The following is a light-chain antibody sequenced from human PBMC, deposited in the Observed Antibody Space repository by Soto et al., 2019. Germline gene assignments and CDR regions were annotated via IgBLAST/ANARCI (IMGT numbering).Light chain of an antibody. Sequence: DIVMTQSPLSLPVTPGEPASISCRSSQSLLHSNGYNYLDWYLQKPGQSPQLLIYLGSNRASGVPDRFSGSGSGTDFTLKISRVEAEDVGVYYCMQPLQSWTLGPGPKVHIK. V-gene: IGKV2-28*01. CDR1: QSLLHSNGYNY. J-gene: IGKJ1*01. CDR2: LGS. CDR3: MQPLQSWT.